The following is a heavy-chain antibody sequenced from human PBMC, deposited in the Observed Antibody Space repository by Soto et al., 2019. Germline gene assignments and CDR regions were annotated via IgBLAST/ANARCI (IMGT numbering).Heavy chain of an antibody. V-gene: IGHV5-51*01. D-gene: IGHD2-21*01. CDR1: GYSFTSYW. J-gene: IGHJ6*03. CDR3: ARQVWPYYYYMDV. Sequence: PGESLKISCKGSGYSFTSYWIGWVRQMPGKGLERMGIIYPGDSDTRYSPSFQGQVTISADKSISTAYLQWSSLKASDTAMYYCARQVWPYYYYMDVWGKGTTVTVSS. CDR2: IYPGDSDT.